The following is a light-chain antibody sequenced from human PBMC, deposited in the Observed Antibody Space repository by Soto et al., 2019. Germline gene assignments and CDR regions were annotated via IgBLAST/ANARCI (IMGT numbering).Light chain of an antibody. V-gene: IGLV2-23*01. CDR2: EDN. J-gene: IGLJ3*02. Sequence: QYALTQPASVSGSLGQSITISCTGTSGDVGNYNLVSWYQQHPDKAPKLMIYEDNKRPSGVSNRFSGSKSGNTASLTISGLQAEDEADYYCCSYAGSTTWVFGGGTKLTVL. CDR3: CSYAGSTTWV. CDR1: SGDVGNYNL.